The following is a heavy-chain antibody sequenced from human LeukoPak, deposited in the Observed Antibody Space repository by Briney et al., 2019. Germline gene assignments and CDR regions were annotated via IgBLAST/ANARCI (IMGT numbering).Heavy chain of an antibody. J-gene: IGHJ6*03. V-gene: IGHV3-74*01. CDR1: GFTFSDYY. D-gene: IGHD1-26*01. CDR3: ARDRSGSQYYIDV. Sequence: GGSLRLSCAASGFTFSDYYMNWIRQAPGKGLEWVSRITSDGSTTSYADSVKGRFTISRDNARNTLYLQMNSLRAEDTAVYYCARDRSGSQYYIDVWGQGTTVTVSS. CDR2: ITSDGSTT.